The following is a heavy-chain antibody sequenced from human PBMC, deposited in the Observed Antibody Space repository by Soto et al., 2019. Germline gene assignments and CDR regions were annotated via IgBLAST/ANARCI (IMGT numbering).Heavy chain of an antibody. V-gene: IGHV1-3*01. CDR2: INAGNGNT. D-gene: IGHD1-26*01. CDR1: GYTFTSYA. Sequence: ASVKVSCKASGYTFTSYAMHWVRQAPGQRLEWMGWINAGNGNTKYSQKFQGRVTITRDTSASTAYMELSSLRSEDTAVYYCARDSEWELFYFDYLGQGTLVTVSS. J-gene: IGHJ4*02. CDR3: ARDSEWELFYFDY.